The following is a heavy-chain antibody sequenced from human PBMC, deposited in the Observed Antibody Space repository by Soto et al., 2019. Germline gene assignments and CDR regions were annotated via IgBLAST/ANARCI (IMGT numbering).Heavy chain of an antibody. J-gene: IGHJ3*02. CDR2: ISSSSSYI. V-gene: IGHV3-21*01. CDR3: ARGDGTDAFDI. CDR1: GLTLSSYR. Sequence: EVQLVESGGGLVKPGGPLRPSGAAPGLTLSSYRLTWARQAQGKGLEWVSSISSSSSYIYYADSVKGRFTISRDNAKNSLYLQMNSLRAEDTAVYYCARGDGTDAFDIWGQGTMVTVSS. D-gene: IGHD3-16*01.